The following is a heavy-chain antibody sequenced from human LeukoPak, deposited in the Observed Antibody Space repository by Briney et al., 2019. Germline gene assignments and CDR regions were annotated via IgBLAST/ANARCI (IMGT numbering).Heavy chain of an antibody. CDR3: ARGARYYDFWSGSRWFDP. Sequence: PSETLSLTCAVYGGSFSGYYWSWIRQPPGKGLEWIGEINHSGSTNYNPSLKSRVTISVDTSKNQFSLKLSSVTAADTAVYYCARGARYYDFWSGSRWFDPWGQGTLVTVSS. CDR2: INHSGST. V-gene: IGHV4-34*01. CDR1: GGSFSGYY. J-gene: IGHJ5*02. D-gene: IGHD3-3*01.